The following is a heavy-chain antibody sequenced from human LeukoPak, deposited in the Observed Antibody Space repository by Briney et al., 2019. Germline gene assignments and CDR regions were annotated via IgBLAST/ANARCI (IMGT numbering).Heavy chain of an antibody. D-gene: IGHD2-2*01. J-gene: IGHJ4*02. CDR1: GYSFSSYW. CDR2: IYPGDSDT. V-gene: IGHV5-51*01. CDR3: ARGYCSISTCRRLDY. Sequence: GESLKISCKGSGYSFSSYWIGWVRQMPGKGLEWMGIIYPGDSDTRYSPSFQGQVTISADKSITTAYLQWSSLKASDTAMYYCARGYCSISTCRRLDYWGQGTLVTVSS.